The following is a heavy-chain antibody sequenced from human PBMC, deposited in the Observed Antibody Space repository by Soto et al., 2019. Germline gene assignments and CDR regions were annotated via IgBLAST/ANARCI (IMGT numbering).Heavy chain of an antibody. CDR2: INPSGGNT. CDR1: GYTFTSYY. Sequence: ASVKVSCKASGYTFTSYYMHWVRQAPGQGLEWMGIINPSGGNTSYAQKFQGRVTMTRDTSTSTVYMELSSLRSEDTAVYYCARDDWRRSNDYSNYFGVADYYYYYMDVWGKGTTVTVSS. J-gene: IGHJ6*03. CDR3: ARDDWRRSNDYSNYFGVADYYYYYMDV. D-gene: IGHD4-4*01. V-gene: IGHV1-46*03.